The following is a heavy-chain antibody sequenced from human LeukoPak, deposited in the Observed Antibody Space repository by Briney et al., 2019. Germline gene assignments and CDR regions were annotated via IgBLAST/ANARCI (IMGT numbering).Heavy chain of an antibody. CDR3: ARGSYTYGPKFDF. CDR2: IYQNGNT. J-gene: IGHJ4*02. Sequence: SETLSLTCAVSGDSLISSGYSWNWIRQPPGKGLEWIGYIYQNGNTNYNLSRKSRLTISLVTSKNQFSLKLSSVAAADTAVYNCARGSYTYGPKFDFWGQGSLVTVSS. V-gene: IGHV4-30-2*01. D-gene: IGHD2-8*01. CDR1: GDSLISSGYS.